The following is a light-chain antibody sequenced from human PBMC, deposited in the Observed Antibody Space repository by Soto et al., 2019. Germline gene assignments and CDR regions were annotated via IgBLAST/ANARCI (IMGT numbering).Light chain of an antibody. V-gene: IGKV3-11*01. CDR2: DAS. J-gene: IGKJ5*01. CDR1: QSVSSY. Sequence: EIVLTQSPATLSLSTGERATLSCRASQSVSSYLAWYQQKPGQAPRLLIYDASNRATGIPARFSGSGSGTDFTPTISSLEPEDFAVYYCQQRTRWPMTFGQGTRLETK. CDR3: QQRTRWPMT.